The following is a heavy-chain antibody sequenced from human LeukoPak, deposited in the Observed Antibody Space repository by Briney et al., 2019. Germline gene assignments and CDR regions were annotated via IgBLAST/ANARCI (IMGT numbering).Heavy chain of an antibody. Sequence: GGSLRLSCAASGSTFSSYAMSWVRQAPGKGLEWVSGISGSGGSTYYADSVKGRFTISRDNSKNTLYLQMNSLRAEDTAVYYCAKAALGWLQLRPRSYYYYYMDVWGKGTTVTVSS. V-gene: IGHV3-23*01. CDR1: GSTFSSYA. D-gene: IGHD5-24*01. CDR2: ISGSGGST. CDR3: AKAALGWLQLRPRSYYYYYMDV. J-gene: IGHJ6*03.